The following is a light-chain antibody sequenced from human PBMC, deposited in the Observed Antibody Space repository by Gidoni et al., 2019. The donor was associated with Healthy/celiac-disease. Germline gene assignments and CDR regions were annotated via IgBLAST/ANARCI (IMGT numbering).Light chain of an antibody. CDR1: QSISSY. V-gene: IGKV1-39*01. CDR3: QQSYSTLGIT. J-gene: IGKJ5*01. Sequence: DLQMTQSPSYLSASVGDRVTITCQASQSISSYLNWYQQKPGKAPKLLIYAASSLQSGVPSRFSGSGSGTDFTLTISSLQPEDFATYYCQQSYSTLGITFGQGTRLEIK. CDR2: AAS.